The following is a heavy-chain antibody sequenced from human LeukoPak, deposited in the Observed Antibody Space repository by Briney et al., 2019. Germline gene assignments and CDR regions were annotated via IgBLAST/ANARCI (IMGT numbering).Heavy chain of an antibody. J-gene: IGHJ4*02. CDR3: ARVRDYYDSSGYYYYFDY. CDR2: IIPIFGTA. CDR1: GYTFTSYG. V-gene: IGHV1-69*06. D-gene: IGHD3-22*01. Sequence: ASVKVSCKASGYTFTSYGINWVRQAPGQGLEWMGGIIPIFGTANYAQKFQGRVTITADKSTSTAYMELSSLRSEDTAVYYCARVRDYYDSSGYYYYFDYWGQGTLVTVSS.